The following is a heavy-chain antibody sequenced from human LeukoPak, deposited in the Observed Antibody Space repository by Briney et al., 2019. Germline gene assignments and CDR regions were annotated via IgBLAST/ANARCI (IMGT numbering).Heavy chain of an antibody. D-gene: IGHD5-12*01. CDR3: ARLGGYDYGISWFDP. CDR2: IIPIFGTA. Sequence: KISCKGSGYSFTSYAISWVRQAPGQGLEWMGGIIPIFGTANYAQKFQGRVTITADESTSTAYMELRSLRSDDTAVYYCARLGGYDYGISWFDPWGQGTLVTVSS. V-gene: IGHV1-69*01. J-gene: IGHJ5*02. CDR1: GYSFTSYA.